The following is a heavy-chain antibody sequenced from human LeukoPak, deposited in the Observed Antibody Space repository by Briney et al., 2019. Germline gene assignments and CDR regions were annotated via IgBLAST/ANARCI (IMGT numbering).Heavy chain of an antibody. CDR2: ISYDGSNT. CDR1: GFTFSSYA. Sequence: PGGSLRLCCAASGFTFSSYAMHWVRQAAGKGLEWVAVISYDGSNTYYADTVKGRFTTSRDNSKNTLYLQMNSLRAEDTAVYYCARVTITIFGAIDYWGQGTLVTVSS. J-gene: IGHJ4*02. CDR3: ARVTITIFGAIDY. D-gene: IGHD3-3*01. V-gene: IGHV3-30-3*01.